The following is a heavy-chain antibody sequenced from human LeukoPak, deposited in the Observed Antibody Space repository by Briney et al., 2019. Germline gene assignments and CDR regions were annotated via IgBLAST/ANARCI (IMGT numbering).Heavy chain of an antibody. Sequence: GASVKVSCKASGGTFSSYAISWVRQAPGQGLEWMGGIIPIFGTASYAQKFQGRVTITADESTSTAYMELSSLRSEDTAVYYCARDNWNYGFYYYYGMDVWGQGTTVTVSS. J-gene: IGHJ6*02. CDR3: ARDNWNYGFYYYYGMDV. CDR2: IIPIFGTA. D-gene: IGHD1-7*01. V-gene: IGHV1-69*13. CDR1: GGTFSSYA.